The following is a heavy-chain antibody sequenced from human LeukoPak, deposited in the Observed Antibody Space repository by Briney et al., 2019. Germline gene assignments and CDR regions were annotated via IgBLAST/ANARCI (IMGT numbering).Heavy chain of an antibody. D-gene: IGHD6-13*01. CDR2: IYHSGST. V-gene: IGHV4-38-2*02. J-gene: IGHJ4*02. CDR3: AREAAAGGFAFDY. CDR1: GYSISSGYY. Sequence: SETLSLTCTVSGYSISSGYYWGWIRQPPGKGLEWIGYIYHSGSTYYNPSLKSRVTISVDRSKNQFSLKLSSVTAADTAVYYCAREAAAGGFAFDYWGQGTLVTVSS.